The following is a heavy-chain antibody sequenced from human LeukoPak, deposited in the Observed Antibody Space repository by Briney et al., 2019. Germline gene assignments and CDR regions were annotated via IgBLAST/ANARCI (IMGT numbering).Heavy chain of an antibody. CDR3: AKVRYSGSYTDDY. V-gene: IGHV3-30*04. CDR2: ASYDGHNN. J-gene: IGHJ4*02. D-gene: IGHD1-26*01. Sequence: PGGSLRLSCAVSGFTFNNYAMHWVRQAPGKGLEWVAVASYDGHNNYYADSVKGRFTISRDNSKNTLYLQMNSLRAEDTAVYYCAKVRYSGSYTDDYWGQGTLVTVSS. CDR1: GFTFNNYA.